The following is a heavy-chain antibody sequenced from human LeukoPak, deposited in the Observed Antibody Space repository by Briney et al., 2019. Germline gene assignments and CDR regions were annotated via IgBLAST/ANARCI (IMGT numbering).Heavy chain of an antibody. CDR2: ISSSSSYI. V-gene: IGHV3-21*01. CDR1: GFTFSSYG. CDR3: ASSCSSTSCLSDAFDI. J-gene: IGHJ3*02. D-gene: IGHD2-2*01. Sequence: GRSLRLSCAASGFTFSSYGMHWVRQAPGKGLEWVSSISSSSSYIYYADSLKGRFTISRDNAKNSLYLQMNSLRAEDTAVYYCASSCSSTSCLSDAFDIWGQGTMVTVSS.